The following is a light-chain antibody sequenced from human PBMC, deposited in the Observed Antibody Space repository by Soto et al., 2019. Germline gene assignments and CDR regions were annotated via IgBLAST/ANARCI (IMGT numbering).Light chain of an antibody. V-gene: IGKV1-5*03. CDR2: KAS. J-gene: IGKJ1*01. CDR1: QTIDSW. CDR3: QQYNNYPRT. Sequence: DIQMTQSPSTLSASVGDRVTITCRASQTIDSWLAWYQQRPGKPPNLLIYKASTLASGVPSRFSGSGSGTEFTLAISSLQPDDFATYYCQQYNNYPRTCGQGTKGDIK.